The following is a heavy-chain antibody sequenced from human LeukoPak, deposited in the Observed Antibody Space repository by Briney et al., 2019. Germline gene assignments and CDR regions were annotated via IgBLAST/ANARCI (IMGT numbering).Heavy chain of an antibody. V-gene: IGHV4-38-2*01. J-gene: IGHJ4*02. CDR2: IYHSGST. D-gene: IGHD7-27*01. CDR1: GYSISSGYF. Sequence: SETLSLTCAVSGYSISSGYFWAWIRQPPGKGLEWTGSIYHSGSTSYNPSLKSRVTISVDTSKNQLSLKLSSVTAADTAVYYCARQRGLPGAIDYWGQGTLVTVFS. CDR3: ARQRGLPGAIDY.